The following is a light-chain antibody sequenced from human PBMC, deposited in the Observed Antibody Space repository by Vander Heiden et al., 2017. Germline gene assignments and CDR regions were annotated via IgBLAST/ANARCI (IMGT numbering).Light chain of an antibody. V-gene: IGKV1-39*01. CDR1: QSISSY. CDR2: AAS. Sequence: DIQLTQSPSSLSASVGDRVTITCRASQSISSYLNWYQQKPGKAPKLLIYAASSLQSGVPSRFSGSGYWTDVTLTISSLQPEDFAPYYCQQSDSTPQITFGQGTRLEIK. J-gene: IGKJ5*01. CDR3: QQSDSTPQIT.